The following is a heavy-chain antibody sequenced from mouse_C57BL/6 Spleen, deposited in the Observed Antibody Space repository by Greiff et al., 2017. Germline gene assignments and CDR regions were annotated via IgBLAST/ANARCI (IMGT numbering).Heavy chain of an antibody. V-gene: IGHV1-52*01. J-gene: IGHJ1*03. D-gene: IGHD2-5*01. CDR1: GYTFTSYW. CDR2: IDPSDSET. CDR3: ARSNYVENFDV. Sequence: QVQLQQPGAELVRPGSSVKLSCKASGYTFTSYWMHWVKQRPIQGLEWIGNIDPSDSETHYNQKFKDKATLTVDKSSSTAYMQLSSLTSEDSAVYYCARSNYVENFDVWGTGTTVTVSS.